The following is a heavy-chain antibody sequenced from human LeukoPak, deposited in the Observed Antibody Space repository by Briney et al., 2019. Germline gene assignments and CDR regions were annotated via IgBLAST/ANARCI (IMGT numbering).Heavy chain of an antibody. V-gene: IGHV6-1*01. CDR1: GDXVSSNSAA. CDR3: ARDHRYGMDV. Sequence: SQTLSLTCAISGDXVSSNSAAWNWIRQSPSRGLEWPGRTYYRSKWYHDYAGSVKSRIIVNPDTSKNHFSLQLNSVTPEDTAVYYCARDHRYGMDVWGQGTTVTVSS. CDR2: TYYRSKWYH. J-gene: IGHJ6*02.